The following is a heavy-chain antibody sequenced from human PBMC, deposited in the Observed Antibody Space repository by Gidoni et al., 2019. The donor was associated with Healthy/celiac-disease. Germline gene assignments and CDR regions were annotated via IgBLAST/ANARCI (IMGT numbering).Heavy chain of an antibody. Sequence: QVQLQESGPGLVKPSATLSLTCTVSGCSVSSGSYDWSWIRQPPGKGLEWIGYIYYSGSTNYKPSLKSRVTISVETSKNQFSLKLSSVTAADTAVYYCARVTMVRGVITFDYWGQGTLVTVSS. V-gene: IGHV4-61*01. J-gene: IGHJ4*02. CDR2: IYYSGST. CDR3: ARVTMVRGVITFDY. CDR1: GCSVSSGSYD. D-gene: IGHD3-10*01.